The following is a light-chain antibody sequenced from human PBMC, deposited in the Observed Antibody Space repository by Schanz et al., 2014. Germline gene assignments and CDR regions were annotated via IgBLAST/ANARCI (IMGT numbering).Light chain of an antibody. J-gene: IGKJ2*01. CDR3: QQTYSVPWA. V-gene: IGKV1-39*01. CDR2: SAS. Sequence: DIQMTQSPSSLSASIGDRVTITCRTSQNIDSYLNWYQHKPGKAPKVLIHSASVLQRGVPSRFSGSESGTDFTLTISSLQPEEFATYYCQQTYSVPWAFGQGTRLENK. CDR1: QNIDSY.